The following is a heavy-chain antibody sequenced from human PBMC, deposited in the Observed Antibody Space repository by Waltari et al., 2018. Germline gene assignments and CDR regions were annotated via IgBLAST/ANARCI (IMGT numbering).Heavy chain of an antibody. D-gene: IGHD6-19*01. CDR3: ARVRGSGWSENYYFDY. CDR1: GFTFGDYN. V-gene: IGHV3-49*04. Sequence: EVQLVESGGGLVQPGRSLRLTCIGSGFTFGDYNVNWVRQAPGRGLGWVGFIRRKADGGTTEYAASVKGRVTISRDDSKNIAYLQMNSLQTEDTAVYYCARVRGSGWSENYYFDYWGQGSLVTVSS. J-gene: IGHJ4*02. CDR2: IRRKADGGTT.